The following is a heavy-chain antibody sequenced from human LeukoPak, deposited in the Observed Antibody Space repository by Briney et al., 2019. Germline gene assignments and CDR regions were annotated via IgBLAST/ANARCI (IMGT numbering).Heavy chain of an antibody. Sequence: SETLSLTCTVSGGSISSHYWNWIRQPPGKGLEWIGYIYYSRSTNYNPSLESRVTISVDTSKNQFSLKLTSVTAADTAVYYCARERYSNSWFIDYWGQGTLVTVSS. CDR2: IYYSRST. J-gene: IGHJ4*02. V-gene: IGHV4-59*11. CDR3: ARERYSNSWFIDY. CDR1: GGSISSHY. D-gene: IGHD6-13*01.